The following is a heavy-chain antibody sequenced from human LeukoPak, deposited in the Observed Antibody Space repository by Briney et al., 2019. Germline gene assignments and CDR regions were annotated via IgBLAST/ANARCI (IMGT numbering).Heavy chain of an antibody. D-gene: IGHD1-26*01. CDR2: KSYDGSNK. CDR1: GFTFSSYA. J-gene: IGHJ4*02. CDR3: ARPASNSFSGSYEYYFDY. Sequence: PGRSLRLSCAASGFTFSSYAMHWVRQAPGKGLEWVAVKSYDGSNKYYADSVKGRFTISRDNSKNTLYLQMNSLRAGDTAVYYCARPASNSFSGSYEYYFDYWGQGTLVTVSS. V-gene: IGHV3-30*04.